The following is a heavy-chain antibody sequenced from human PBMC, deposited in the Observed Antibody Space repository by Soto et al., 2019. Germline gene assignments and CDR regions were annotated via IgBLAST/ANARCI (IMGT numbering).Heavy chain of an antibody. CDR3: AKEPQFTERYYYYYYYMDV. J-gene: IGHJ6*03. CDR2: ISGSGGST. D-gene: IGHD4-4*01. V-gene: IGHV3-23*01. Sequence: EVQLLESGGGLVQPGGSLRLSCAASGFTFSSYDMSWVRQAPGKGLEWVSAISGSGGSTYYADSVKGRFTISRDNSKNTLYLQMNSLRAEDTAVYYCAKEPQFTERYYYYYYYMDVWGKGTTVTVSS. CDR1: GFTFSSYD.